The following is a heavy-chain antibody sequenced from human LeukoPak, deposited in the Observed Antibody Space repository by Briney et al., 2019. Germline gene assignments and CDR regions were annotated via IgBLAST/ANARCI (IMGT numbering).Heavy chain of an antibody. CDR3: ARESRDRPFFDY. CDR2: IYYSGST. CDR1: RGSISSYY. Sequence: SETLSLTCTVSRGSISSYYWSWIRQPPGKGLEWIGYIYYSGSTNYNPSLKSRVTISVDTSKNQFSLNLSSVTAADTAVYYCARESRDRPFFDYWGQGTLVTVSS. V-gene: IGHV4-59*12. J-gene: IGHJ4*02.